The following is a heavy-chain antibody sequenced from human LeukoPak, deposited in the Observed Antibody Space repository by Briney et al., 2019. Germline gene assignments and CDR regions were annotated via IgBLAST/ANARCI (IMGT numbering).Heavy chain of an antibody. V-gene: IGHV1-8*01. J-gene: IGHJ3*02. Sequence: ASVNVSFKASGYTFTSYDINGVRQATGQGLEWMGWMNPNSGNTGYAQKFQGRVTMTGNTSISTDYMELSSLRAEDTAVYYCARVRITMVRGVILGAAFDIWGQGTMVTVSS. CDR3: ARVRITMVRGVILGAAFDI. CDR1: GYTFTSYD. D-gene: IGHD3-10*01. CDR2: MNPNSGNT.